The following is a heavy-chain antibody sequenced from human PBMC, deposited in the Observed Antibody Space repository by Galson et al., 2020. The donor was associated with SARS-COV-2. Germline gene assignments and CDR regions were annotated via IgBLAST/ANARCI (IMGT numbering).Heavy chain of an antibody. CDR3: AVDSYGGNDAFDI. CDR1: GGTFSSYT. CDR2: IITILGIA. D-gene: IGHD5-18*01. V-gene: IGHV1-69*02. Sequence: SVKVSCKASGGTFSSYTISWVRQAPGQGLEWMGRIITILGIANYAQKFQGRVTITADKSTSTAYMELSSLRSEDTAVYYCAVDSYGGNDAFDIWGQGTMVTVSS. J-gene: IGHJ3*02.